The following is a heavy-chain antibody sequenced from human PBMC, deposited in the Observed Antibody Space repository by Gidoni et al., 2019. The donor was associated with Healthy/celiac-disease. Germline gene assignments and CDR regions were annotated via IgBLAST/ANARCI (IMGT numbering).Heavy chain of an antibody. D-gene: IGHD2-8*01. CDR2: TIPIFGTA. CDR3: ARALVMVYPPVGMDV. V-gene: IGHV1-69*06. CDR1: GGTFSSYA. J-gene: IGHJ6*02. Sequence: QVQLVQSGDEVQKPGSSVKVSCKASGGTFSSYAISWVRQAPGQGLEWMGRTIPIFGTANYAQKFQGRVTIPADKSTSTAYMELSSLRSEDTAVYYCARALVMVYPPVGMDVWGQGTTVTVSS.